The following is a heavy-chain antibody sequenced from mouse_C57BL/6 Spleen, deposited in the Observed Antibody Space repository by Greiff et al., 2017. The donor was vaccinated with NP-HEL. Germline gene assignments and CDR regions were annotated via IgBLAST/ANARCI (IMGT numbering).Heavy chain of an antibody. D-gene: IGHD1-1*01. V-gene: IGHV5-16*01. CDR2: INSDGSST. Sequence: EVMLVESEGGLVQPGSSMKLSCTASGFTFSDYYMAWVRQVPEQGLEWVANINSDGSSTYYLDSLKSRFIISRDNAKNILYLQMSSLKSEDTATYYWARERDYYGCYFDYWGQGTTLTVSS. CDR3: ARERDYYGCYFDY. J-gene: IGHJ2*01. CDR1: GFTFSDYY.